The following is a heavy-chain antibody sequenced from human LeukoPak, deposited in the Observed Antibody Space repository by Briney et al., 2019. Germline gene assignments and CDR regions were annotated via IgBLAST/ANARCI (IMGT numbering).Heavy chain of an antibody. CDR1: GGSFSGYY. CDR2: INHSGST. Sequence: SETLSLTCAVYGGSFSGYYWSWIRQPPGKGLEWIGEINHSGSTNYNPSLKSRVTISVDTSKNQSSLKLSSVTAADTAVYYCAREGPYDYVWGSYRYIRYFDYWGQGTLVTVSS. D-gene: IGHD3-16*02. J-gene: IGHJ4*02. CDR3: AREGPYDYVWGSYRYIRYFDY. V-gene: IGHV4-34*01.